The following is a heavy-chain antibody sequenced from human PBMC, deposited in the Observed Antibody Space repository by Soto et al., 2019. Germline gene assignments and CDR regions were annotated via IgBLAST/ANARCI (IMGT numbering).Heavy chain of an antibody. CDR2: INHSGST. V-gene: IGHV4-34*01. CDR3: ARGWQQLVLPYFDY. Sequence: SDTLYLTFDVYGGPFSGLYWGWIAQPPGKGLEWIGEINHSGSTNYNPSLKSRVTISVDTSKNQFSLKLSSVTAADTAVYYCARGWQQLVLPYFDYWGQG. CDR1: GGPFSGLY. D-gene: IGHD6-13*01. J-gene: IGHJ4*02.